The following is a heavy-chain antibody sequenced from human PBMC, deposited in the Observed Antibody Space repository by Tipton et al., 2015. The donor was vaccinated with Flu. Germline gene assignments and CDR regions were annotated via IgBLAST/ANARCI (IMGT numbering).Heavy chain of an antibody. CDR1: GGTFSSYA. J-gene: IGHJ4*02. D-gene: IGHD2-2*01. V-gene: IGHV1-69*01. CDR3: ARGGGPYCSSTSCYETDY. CDR2: ISPMFGTA. Sequence: QSGAEVKKPGSSVKVSCKASGGTFSSYALKWVRQAPGQGLEWMGGISPMFGTANYAQKFQGRVTINADESTTTAYMELSSLRSEDTAVYYCARGGGPYCSSTSCYETDYWGQGTLVTVSS.